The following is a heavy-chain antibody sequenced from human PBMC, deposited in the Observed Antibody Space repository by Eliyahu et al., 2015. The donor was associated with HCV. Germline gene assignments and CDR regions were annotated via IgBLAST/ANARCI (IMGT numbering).Heavy chain of an antibody. Sequence: EVRLVESGGGLVKPGGSXXLXCAASGFNFITTWMSWVRQAPGKGLEWLAHIRDKGVGETTDYAAPVRGRFIISRDDSKNTLYLQMNSLKTEDTAVYYCTTAPSGLLDYWGQGTLVTASS. J-gene: IGHJ4*02. CDR3: TTAPSGLLDY. CDR1: GFNFITTW. V-gene: IGHV3-15*01. CDR2: IRDKGVGETT.